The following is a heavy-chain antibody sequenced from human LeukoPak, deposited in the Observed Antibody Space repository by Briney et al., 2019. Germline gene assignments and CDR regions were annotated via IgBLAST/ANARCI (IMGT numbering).Heavy chain of an antibody. CDR3: ARVANSGSYWGVDY. CDR2: INPNSGGT. V-gene: IGHV1-2*02. CDR1: GYTFTGYY. D-gene: IGHD1-26*01. Sequence: GASVKVSCKASGYTFTGYYMHWVRQAPGQGLEWMGWINPNSGGTNYAQKFQGRVTMTRDTSISTAYMELSRLRSDDTAVYYCARVANSGSYWGVDYWGQGTLVTVSS. J-gene: IGHJ4*02.